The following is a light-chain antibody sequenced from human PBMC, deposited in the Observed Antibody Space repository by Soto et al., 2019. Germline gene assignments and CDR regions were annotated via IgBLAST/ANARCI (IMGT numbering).Light chain of an antibody. V-gene: IGKV1-27*01. J-gene: IGKJ3*01. CDR3: QKYSSVPA. CDR1: QDIRNF. CDR2: AAS. Sequence: DIQMTQSPTSLSASVGDRVTITCRASQDIRNFVAWYQQKPGKAPKLLIYAASTLQSGVPSRFSGSGSGTDFTLTINSLQPQDVPTYACQKYSSVPAFGPGTKVKIK.